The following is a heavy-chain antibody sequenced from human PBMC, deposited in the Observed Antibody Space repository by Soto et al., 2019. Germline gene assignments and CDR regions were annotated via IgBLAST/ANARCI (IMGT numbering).Heavy chain of an antibody. CDR2: INHSGST. Sequence: QVQLQQWGAGLLKPSETLSLTCAVYGGSFSGYYWSWIRQPPGKGLEWIGEINHSGSTNYNPSLKSXXTXSXXTSKNQFSLKLSSVTAADTAVYYCARRRVRGVITYWGQGTLVTVSS. D-gene: IGHD3-10*01. CDR1: GGSFSGYY. CDR3: ARRRVRGVITY. J-gene: IGHJ4*02. V-gene: IGHV4-34*01.